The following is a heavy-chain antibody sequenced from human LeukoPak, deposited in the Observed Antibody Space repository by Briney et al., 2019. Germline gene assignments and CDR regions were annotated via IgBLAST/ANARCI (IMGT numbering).Heavy chain of an antibody. D-gene: IGHD6-19*01. CDR2: IYTTGST. CDR3: AGHIAVADKAGFDY. Sequence: SETLSLTCTVSGGSISSYYWTWIRQPAGKGLERIGRIYTTGSTNYNPSLNSRVTMSVDTSKKQFSLKLSSVTAADTAVYYCAGHIAVADKAGFDYWGQGTLVTVSS. CDR1: GGSISSYY. J-gene: IGHJ4*02. V-gene: IGHV4-4*07.